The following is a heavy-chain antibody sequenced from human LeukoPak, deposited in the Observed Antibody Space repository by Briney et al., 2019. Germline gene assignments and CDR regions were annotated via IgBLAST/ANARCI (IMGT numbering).Heavy chain of an antibody. Sequence: PSETLSLTCTVSGGSISSGACYWSWIRPPPGKGPEWIGHISYSGSTFYNPSLKSRVTISVDTSRSQFSLELSSVTAADTAVYYCQSRFLEWLLDYWGQGTLVTVPS. D-gene: IGHD3-3*01. CDR1: GGSISSGACY. CDR3: QSRFLEWLLDY. CDR2: ISYSGST. J-gene: IGHJ4*02. V-gene: IGHV4-30-4*01.